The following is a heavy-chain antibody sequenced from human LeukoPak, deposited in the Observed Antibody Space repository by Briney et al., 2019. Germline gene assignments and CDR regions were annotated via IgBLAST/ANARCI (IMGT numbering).Heavy chain of an antibody. CDR1: GFTFSDYY. V-gene: IGHV3-72*01. CDR2: ARNKANSHTT. Sequence: GGSLRLSCVASGFTFSDYYVDWVRQAPGKGLEWVGRARNKANSHTTVYAASVKDRFIIARDDSKSSLFLQMNSLKTEDTAVYFCARRGFSDSRGYYPDFDSWGRGTLVTVSS. J-gene: IGHJ4*02. D-gene: IGHD3-22*01. CDR3: ARRGFSDSRGYYPDFDS.